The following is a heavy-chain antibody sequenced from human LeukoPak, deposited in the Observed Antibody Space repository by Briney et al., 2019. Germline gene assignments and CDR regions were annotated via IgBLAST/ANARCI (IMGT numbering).Heavy chain of an antibody. J-gene: IGHJ4*02. Sequence: PSETLSPTCNVSGGSISSYYWSWIRQPPGKGLEWIGYVYTSGSTNYNPSLKSRVTISADTSKNRLSLKLSSVTAADTAVYYCARGSGWYFYWGQGTLVTVSS. D-gene: IGHD6-19*01. CDR1: GGSISSYY. CDR2: VYTSGST. CDR3: ARGSGWYFY. V-gene: IGHV4-4*09.